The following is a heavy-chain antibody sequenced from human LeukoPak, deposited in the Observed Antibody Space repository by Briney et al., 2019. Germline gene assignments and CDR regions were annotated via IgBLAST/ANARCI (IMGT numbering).Heavy chain of an antibody. V-gene: IGHV3-21*01. J-gene: IGHJ3*02. Sequence: GGSLRLSCGASGFTFSRYSMNWVRQAPGKGLEWASSISSSGSYIYYADSVKGRFTISRDNAKNSLYLQVNSLRAEDTAVYYCASRNQYCGGDCFWAFDIWGQGTMVTVSS. D-gene: IGHD2-21*02. CDR1: GFTFSRYS. CDR2: ISSSGSYI. CDR3: ASRNQYCGGDCFWAFDI.